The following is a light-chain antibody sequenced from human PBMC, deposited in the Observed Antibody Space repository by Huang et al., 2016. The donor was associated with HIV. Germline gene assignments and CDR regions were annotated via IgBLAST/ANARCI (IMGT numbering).Light chain of an antibody. V-gene: IGKV3-20*01. Sequence: EIVLTQSPGTLSLSPGERATPSCRASQSITSSALAGDQQKPGQPPRLLMYGASSRATGSPDRFSGSGSGTDFTLTVSRLEPEDFAVYFCQHYGSSPPPTFGGGTQVEIK. CDR2: GAS. CDR1: QSITSSA. J-gene: IGKJ4*01. CDR3: QHYGSSPPPT.